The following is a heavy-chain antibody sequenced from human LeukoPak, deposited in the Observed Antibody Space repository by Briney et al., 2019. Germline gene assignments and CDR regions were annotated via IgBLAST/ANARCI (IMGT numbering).Heavy chain of an antibody. Sequence: SETLSLTCTVSGGSINSGDSYWSWIRQRPGEGLEWIGCIYYSWSTYYNPSLKSRITLSLDTSKNQFSLMLSSVTAADTAVYYCARDNGDFRSIYYYMDVWGKGTTVTVSS. J-gene: IGHJ6*03. CDR2: IYYSWST. CDR1: GGSINSGDSY. V-gene: IGHV4-31*03. CDR3: ARDNGDFRSIYYYMDV. D-gene: IGHD2-8*01.